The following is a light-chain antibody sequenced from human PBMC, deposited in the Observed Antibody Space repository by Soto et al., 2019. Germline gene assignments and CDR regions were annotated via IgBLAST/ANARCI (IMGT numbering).Light chain of an antibody. CDR2: INTDGSH. CDR1: SGHSNYA. V-gene: IGLV4-69*01. Sequence: QPVLTQSPSASASLGASVKLTCTLSSGHSNYAIAWHQQQPEKGPRYLMKINTDGSHIKGGGIPERFSGSSSGAERYLIISSLQSEDEAEYYCQTWGTGINWVFGGGTKLTGL. CDR3: QTWGTGINWV. J-gene: IGLJ3*02.